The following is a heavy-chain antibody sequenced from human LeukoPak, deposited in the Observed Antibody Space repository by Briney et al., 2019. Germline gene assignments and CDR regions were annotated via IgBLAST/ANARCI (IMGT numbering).Heavy chain of an antibody. CDR2: INSDGSVA. CDR1: GFTFSSYW. J-gene: IGHJ2*01. Sequence: GGSLRLSCAASGFTFSSYWMHWVRQAPGKGLVWVSHINSDGSVASYADSVKGRFTISRDNAKNTQYLQMNSLRAEDTAVYYCVRNYYDSSGYSLDWYFDLWGRGTLVTVSS. V-gene: IGHV3-74*01. CDR3: VRNYYDSSGYSLDWYFDL. D-gene: IGHD3-22*01.